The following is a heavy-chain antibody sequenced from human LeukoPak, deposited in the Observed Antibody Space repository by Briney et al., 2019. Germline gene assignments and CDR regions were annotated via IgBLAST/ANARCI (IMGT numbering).Heavy chain of an antibody. CDR2: IYYRSKWSN. V-gene: IGHV6-1*01. Sequence: SQTLSLTCAISGDSVSSKSVWNWIRQSPSRGVEWLGRIYYRSKWSNNYAVSVKSRITINPDTSKNQFSLQLSSVTAEDTAVYYCARGDQNFDYWGQGTLVTVSS. D-gene: IGHD5-24*01. J-gene: IGHJ4*02. CDR3: ARGDQNFDY. CDR1: GDSVSSKSV.